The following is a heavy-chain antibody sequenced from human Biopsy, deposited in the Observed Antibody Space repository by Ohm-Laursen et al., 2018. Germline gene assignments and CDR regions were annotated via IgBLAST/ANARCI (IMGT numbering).Heavy chain of an antibody. J-gene: IGHJ3*01. CDR2: IYGGDSSV. Sequence: SLRLSCTASGFAFNLYDMNWVRQAPGKGLEWFSYIYGGDSSVSYADSVKGRFTISRDNAKNSLYLHMNSLRAEDTAVYYCARLNSGTYDATDLWGQGTMVIVSS. CDR3: ARLNSGTYDATDL. V-gene: IGHV3-48*03. D-gene: IGHD1-26*01. CDR1: GFAFNLYD.